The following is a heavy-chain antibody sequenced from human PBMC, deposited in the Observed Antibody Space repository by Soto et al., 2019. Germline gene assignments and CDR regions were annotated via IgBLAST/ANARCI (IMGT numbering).Heavy chain of an antibody. Sequence: SCKTSGYTFSTSGISWVRQAPGQGLEWVANIKQDGSEKYYVDSVKGRFTISRDNAKNSLYLQMNSLRAEDTAVYYCARDKQLVGPTDAFDIWGQGTMVTVSS. CDR2: IKQDGSEK. CDR1: GYTFSTSG. D-gene: IGHD6-6*01. J-gene: IGHJ3*02. V-gene: IGHV3-7*01. CDR3: ARDKQLVGPTDAFDI.